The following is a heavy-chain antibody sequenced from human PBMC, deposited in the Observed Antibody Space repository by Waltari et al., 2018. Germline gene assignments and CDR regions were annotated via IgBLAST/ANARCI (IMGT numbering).Heavy chain of an antibody. CDR3: ARAFRGQLVPLGY. D-gene: IGHD6-6*01. CDR2: ISSSSSTI. Sequence: EVQLVESGGGLVQPGGSLRLSCAASGFTFSSYSMNWVRQAPGKGLGWVSYISSSSSTIYYADSVKGRFTISRDNAKNSLYLQMNSLRAEDTAVYYCARAFRGQLVPLGYWGQGTLVTVSS. V-gene: IGHV3-48*01. J-gene: IGHJ4*02. CDR1: GFTFSSYS.